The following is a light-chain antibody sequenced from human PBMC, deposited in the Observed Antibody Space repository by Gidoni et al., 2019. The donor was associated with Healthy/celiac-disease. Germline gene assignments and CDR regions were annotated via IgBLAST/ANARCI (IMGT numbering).Light chain of an antibody. V-gene: IGLV3-1*01. CDR1: KFGDKC. CDR3: PAWDSPRV. CDR2: EAS. J-gene: IGLJ1*01. Sequence: SYELTQPPASAVSPGQTAIITCSGAKFGDKCASWYQQKPRQFPVLVIYEASKRPSGSPARFSGSNSGNTATLTISGTQAMDEADYSCPAWDSPRVFGTGTKVTVL.